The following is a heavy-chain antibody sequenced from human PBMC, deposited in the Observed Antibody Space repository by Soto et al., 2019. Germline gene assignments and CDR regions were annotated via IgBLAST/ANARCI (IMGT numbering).Heavy chain of an antibody. CDR3: AREGRLRAVPGV. J-gene: IGHJ6*02. CDR2: IYYSGST. D-gene: IGHD4-17*01. CDR1: GDSIRSGNHY. V-gene: IGHV4-30-4*01. Sequence: SETLSLTCTVSGDSIRSGNHYWSWIRQPPGKGLEWIGYIYYSGSTYYNPSLKSRVTISVDTSKNQFSLKLSSVTAADTAVYYCAREGRLRAVPGVWGQGTTVTVSS.